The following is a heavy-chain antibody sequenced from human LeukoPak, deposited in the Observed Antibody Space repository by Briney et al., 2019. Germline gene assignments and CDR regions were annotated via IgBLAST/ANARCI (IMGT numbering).Heavy chain of an antibody. CDR2: INHSGST. J-gene: IGHJ4*02. V-gene: IGHV4-34*01. CDR3: ARGSDYDYVWGSYRPKKTIDY. CDR1: GGSFSGYY. D-gene: IGHD3-16*02. Sequence: PSETLSLTCAVYGGSFSGYYWSWLRQPPGKGLEWSGEINHSGSTNYNPSLKRRVNISVDTSKNQFSLKLSSVTAADTAVYYCARGSDYDYVWGSYRPKKTIDYWGQGTLVTVSS.